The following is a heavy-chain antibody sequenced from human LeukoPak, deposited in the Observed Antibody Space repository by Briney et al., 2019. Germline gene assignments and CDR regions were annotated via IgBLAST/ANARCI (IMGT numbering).Heavy chain of an antibody. CDR2: ISSSSSII. CDR3: ARDGDSSGYYAAFDI. Sequence: SGGSLRLSCAASGFTFSSYSMNWVRQAPGKGLEWVSYISSSSSIIYYADSVKGRFTISRDNAKNSLYLQMNSLRDGDTAVYYCARDGDSSGYYAAFDIWGQGTMVTVSS. CDR1: GFTFSSYS. J-gene: IGHJ3*02. V-gene: IGHV3-48*02. D-gene: IGHD3-22*01.